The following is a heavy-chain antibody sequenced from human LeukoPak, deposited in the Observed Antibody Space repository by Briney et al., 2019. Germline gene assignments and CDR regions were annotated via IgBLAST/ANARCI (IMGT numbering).Heavy chain of an antibody. D-gene: IGHD5-18*01. Sequence: SLRLSCAASGLIFSSYAMHWVRQAPGKGLEWVAVISYDGSNEYYADSVKGRFTISRDNSKNTLYLQMNSLRAEDTAVYYCARDLDYRGSIQLWLGAFDIWGQGTMVTVSS. J-gene: IGHJ3*02. CDR3: ARDLDYRGSIQLWLGAFDI. CDR2: ISYDGSNE. V-gene: IGHV3-30*04. CDR1: GLIFSSYA.